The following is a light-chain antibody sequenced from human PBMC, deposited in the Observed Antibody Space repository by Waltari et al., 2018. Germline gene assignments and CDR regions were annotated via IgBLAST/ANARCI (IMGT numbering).Light chain of an antibody. Sequence: QLVLTQSPSASASLGASVKLTCTLSSGHSTNIIAWLQQQPEKGPRYLMNVNSDGSHNKGVGFPSRCSCSSSGAERYLTSSSLQSEDEADYYCQTGGHGTWVFGGGTRLTVL. CDR3: QTGGHGTWV. CDR2: VNSDGSH. J-gene: IGLJ3*02. CDR1: SGHSTNI. V-gene: IGLV4-69*01.